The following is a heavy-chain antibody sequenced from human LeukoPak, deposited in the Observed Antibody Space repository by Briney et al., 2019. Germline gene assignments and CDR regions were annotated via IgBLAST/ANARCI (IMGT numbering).Heavy chain of an antibody. CDR3: ARDLGSSYFCRPDGSFDS. D-gene: IGHD6-13*01. CDR1: GGSISGRY. J-gene: IGHJ4*02. Sequence: PSETLSLTCSVSGGSISGRYWSWIRQPPGKGLEWIGYIYYSGSTKYNPSLKSRVTMSVDTSKNQFSLKLTSVTAADTAFYYCARDLGSSYFCRPDGSFDSWGQGTLVTVSS. V-gene: IGHV4-59*11. CDR2: IYYSGST.